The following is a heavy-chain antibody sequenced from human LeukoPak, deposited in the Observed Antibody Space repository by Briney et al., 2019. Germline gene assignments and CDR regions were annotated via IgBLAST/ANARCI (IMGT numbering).Heavy chain of an antibody. Sequence: GGSLRLSCKASGFTFGLYAMSWVRQAPGKGLEWVSYISSSGSTIYYADSVKGRFTISRDNAKNSLYLQMNSLRAEDTAVYYCAELGITMIGGVWGKGTTVTISS. CDR2: ISSSGSTI. CDR3: AELGITMIGGV. D-gene: IGHD3-10*02. CDR1: GFTFGLYA. J-gene: IGHJ6*04. V-gene: IGHV3-48*03.